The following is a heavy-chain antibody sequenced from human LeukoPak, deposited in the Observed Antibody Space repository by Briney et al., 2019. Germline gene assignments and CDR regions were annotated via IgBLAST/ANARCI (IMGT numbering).Heavy chain of an antibody. Sequence: ASVKVSCKASGGTFSSYAISWVRQAPGQGLEWMGGIIPIFGTANYAQKFQGRVTITADESTSTAYMELSSLRPEDTAVYYCARGPLRGYYFDYWGQGTLVTVSS. CDR3: ARGPLRGYYFDY. CDR1: GGTFSSYA. J-gene: IGHJ4*02. CDR2: IIPIFGTA. V-gene: IGHV1-69*01. D-gene: IGHD6-13*01.